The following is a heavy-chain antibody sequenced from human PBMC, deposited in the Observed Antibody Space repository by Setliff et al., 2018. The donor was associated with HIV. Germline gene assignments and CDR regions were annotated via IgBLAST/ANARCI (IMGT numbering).Heavy chain of an antibody. V-gene: IGHV1-18*01. Sequence: ASVKVSCKASGYTFTSCDIHWVRQATGQGLEWMGWISGYNGDTHSTQKFQGRVTMTTDTSTNTAYMEVRSLRSDDTAVYYCARNSFPVGVTGTGPLFDYWGQGTLVTVSS. CDR2: ISGYNGDT. CDR3: ARNSFPVGVTGTGPLFDY. J-gene: IGHJ4*02. D-gene: IGHD6-19*01. CDR1: GYTFTSCD.